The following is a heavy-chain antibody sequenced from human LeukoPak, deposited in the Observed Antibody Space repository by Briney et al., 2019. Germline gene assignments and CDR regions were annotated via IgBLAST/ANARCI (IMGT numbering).Heavy chain of an antibody. J-gene: IGHJ4*02. Sequence: GGSLRLSCAASGFTFSSYSMNWVRRAPGKGLEWVSYISSSSSTIYYADSVKGRFTISRDNAKNSLYLQMNSLRAEDTAVYYCARERGSIVATTKPIDYWGQGTLVTVSS. V-gene: IGHV3-48*04. D-gene: IGHD5-12*01. CDR2: ISSSSSTI. CDR3: ARERGSIVATTKPIDY. CDR1: GFTFSSYS.